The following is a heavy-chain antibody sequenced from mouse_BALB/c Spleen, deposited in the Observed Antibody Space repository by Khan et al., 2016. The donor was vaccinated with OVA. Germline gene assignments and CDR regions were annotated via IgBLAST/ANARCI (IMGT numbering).Heavy chain of an antibody. D-gene: IGHD2-3*01. Sequence: QLQQAGAEPAKTWAAVKMSCKASGYNLPRYWMHWVKPRPGKGLEWIGYINPSTGYTDINNDYKDKGTVTTDRSSSTDYMQLSILTSEDYAVYYCSRASYDGYPPFAYWGQGTLVTVSA. V-gene: IGHV1-7*01. CDR2: INPSTGYT. CDR1: GYNLPRYW. J-gene: IGHJ3*01. CDR3: SRASYDGYPPFAY.